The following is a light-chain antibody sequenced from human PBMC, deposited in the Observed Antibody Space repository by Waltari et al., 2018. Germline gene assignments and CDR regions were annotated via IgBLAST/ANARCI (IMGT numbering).Light chain of an antibody. CDR1: SSNIGAGYD. CDR2: GNS. J-gene: IGLJ2*01. V-gene: IGLV1-40*01. CDR3: QSYDSSLSGSV. Sequence: QSGLTQPPSVSGAPGPRVTISCTGSSSNIGAGYDVHWYQLLPGTAPKPLIYGNSNRPSGVPDRFSGSKSGTSASLAITGLQAEDEADYYCQSYDSSLSGSVFGGGTKLTVL.